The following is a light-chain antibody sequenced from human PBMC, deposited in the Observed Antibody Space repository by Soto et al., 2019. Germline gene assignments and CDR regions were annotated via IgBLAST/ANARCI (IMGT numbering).Light chain of an antibody. CDR3: QSWGTGKGV. J-gene: IGLJ1*01. CDR1: NGHSSYNYA. Sequence: QLVLTQSPSASASLGASVKLTCTLSNGHSSYNYAIAWHQQQPGKGPRYLMKVNSDGNYIKGDGIPDRFSGSSSGAERYLTISSLQSEDEADYYCQSWGTGKGVFGAGTKLTVL. V-gene: IGLV4-69*01. CDR2: VNSDGNY.